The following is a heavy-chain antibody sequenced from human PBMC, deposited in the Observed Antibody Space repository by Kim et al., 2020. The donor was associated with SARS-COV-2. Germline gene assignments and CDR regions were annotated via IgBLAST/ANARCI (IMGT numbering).Heavy chain of an antibody. J-gene: IGHJ6*02. D-gene: IGHD3-10*01. CDR3: AGGSGSYYYGMDV. V-gene: IGHV4-34*01. Sequence: TPSLTSRVTISVDTSKNQFSLKLSSVTAADTAVYYCAGGSGSYYYGMDVWGQGTTVTVSS.